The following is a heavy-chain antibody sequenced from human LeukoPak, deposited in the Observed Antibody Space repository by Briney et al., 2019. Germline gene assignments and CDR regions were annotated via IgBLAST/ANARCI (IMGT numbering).Heavy chain of an antibody. V-gene: IGHV1-69*04. CDR1: GGTFSSYA. J-gene: IGHJ2*01. Sequence: SVKVSCKASGGTFSSYAISWVRQAPGQGLEWMGRIIPILGIANYAQKFQGRVTITADKSTSTAYMELSSLRSEDTAVYYCARSVSGAPWYFDLWGRGNLVTVSS. D-gene: IGHD1-26*01. CDR3: ARSVSGAPWYFDL. CDR2: IIPILGIA.